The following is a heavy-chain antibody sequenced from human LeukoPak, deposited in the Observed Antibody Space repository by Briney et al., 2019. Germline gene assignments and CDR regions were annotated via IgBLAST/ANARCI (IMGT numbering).Heavy chain of an antibody. CDR1: GFIFSSYA. J-gene: IGHJ4*02. CDR2: INNGGDRT. V-gene: IGHV3-23*01. D-gene: IGHD3-22*01. Sequence: PGGSLRLSCGASGFIFSSYAMSWVRQAPGKGLEWVSGINNGGDRTHYADSVMGRFTISRDSSKNTLYLQMNSLRAEDTAVYFCAKRGVVIRVILVGFHKEAYYFDSWGQGALVTVSS. CDR3: AKRGVVIRVILVGFHKEAYYFDS.